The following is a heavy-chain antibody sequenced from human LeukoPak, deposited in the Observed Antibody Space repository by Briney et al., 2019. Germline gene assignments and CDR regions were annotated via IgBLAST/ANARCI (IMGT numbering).Heavy chain of an antibody. V-gene: IGHV3-23*01. J-gene: IGHJ4*02. D-gene: IGHD6-19*01. Sequence: GGSLRLSCAASGFAFSAYALSWVRQAPGKGLEWVSATSGDGAKTYYADSVRGRFTISRDNSKNTLYLQMNSLRAEDTAVYYCAKDFGWPFDYWGQGTLVTVSS. CDR1: GFAFSAYA. CDR2: TSGDGAKT. CDR3: AKDFGWPFDY.